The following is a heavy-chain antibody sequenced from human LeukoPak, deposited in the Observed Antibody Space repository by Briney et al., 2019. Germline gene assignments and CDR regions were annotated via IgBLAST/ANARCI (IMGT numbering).Heavy chain of an antibody. J-gene: IGHJ5*02. D-gene: IGHD6-19*01. CDR3: ARDRKSYRSGWYSGFEDNWFDP. CDR1: GFTFTDTFSNYW. Sequence: GGSLRLSCAASGFTFTDTFSNYWMTWVRQAPGKGLEWVANINEEGSKKYYVDSVKGRFTISRDNAKNSLYLQMNSLRAEDTAVYYCARDRKSYRSGWYSGFEDNWFDPWGQGTLVTVSS. V-gene: IGHV3-7*03. CDR2: INEEGSKK.